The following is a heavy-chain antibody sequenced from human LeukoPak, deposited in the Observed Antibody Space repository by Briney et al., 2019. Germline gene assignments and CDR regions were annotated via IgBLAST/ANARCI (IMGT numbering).Heavy chain of an antibody. CDR3: ARGEMATIWSD. CDR1: GGSVSSGSYY. CDR2: IYYSGST. J-gene: IGHJ4*02. Sequence: PSETLSLTCTVSGGSVSSGSYYWSWIRQPPGKGLEWIGYIYYSGSTYYNPSLKSRVTISVDTSKNQFSLKLSSVTAADTAVYYCARGEMATIWSDWGQGTLVTVSS. D-gene: IGHD5-24*01. V-gene: IGHV4-31*03.